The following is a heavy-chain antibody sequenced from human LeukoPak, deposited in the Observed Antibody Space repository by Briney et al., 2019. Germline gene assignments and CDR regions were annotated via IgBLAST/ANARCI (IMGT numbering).Heavy chain of an antibody. V-gene: IGHV3-7*01. CDR1: GFIFSNHW. J-gene: IGHJ4*02. CDR2: IKQDGSEK. CDR3: ARHDCSGGDCYSVDY. D-gene: IGHD2-21*02. Sequence: GGSLRLSCAASGFIFSNHWMSWVRQAPGKGLEWVTNIKQDGSEKYYVDSVKGRFTISRDNAKNSVYLQMNSLRAEDMAVYYCARHDCSGGDCYSVDYWGQGTLVTVSS.